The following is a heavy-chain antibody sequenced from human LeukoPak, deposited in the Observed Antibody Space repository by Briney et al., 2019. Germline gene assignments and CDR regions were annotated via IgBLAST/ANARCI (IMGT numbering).Heavy chain of an antibody. D-gene: IGHD2-2*01. CDR1: GYSFTSYW. CDR3: ARECSSTSCYPGFDY. J-gene: IGHJ4*02. V-gene: IGHV5-51*01. Sequence: GESLKISCKGSGYSFTSYWIGWVRQMPGKGLEWMGIIYPGDSDTRYSPSFQGQVTISADKSISTAYLQWSSLKASDTAMYYCARECSSTSCYPGFDYWGQGTLVTASS. CDR2: IYPGDSDT.